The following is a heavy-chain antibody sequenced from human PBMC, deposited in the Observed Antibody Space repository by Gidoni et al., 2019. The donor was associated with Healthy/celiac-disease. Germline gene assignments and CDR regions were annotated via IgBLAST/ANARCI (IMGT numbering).Heavy chain of an antibody. J-gene: IGHJ6*02. V-gene: IGHV1-46*01. CDR2: INPSGGST. CDR1: GYTFTSYH. Sequence: QVQLVQSGAEVKKPGASVKVSCTASGYTFTSYHMHWVRQAPGQGLEWMGIINPSGGSTSYAQKFQGRVTMTRDTSTSTVYMELSSLRSEDTAVYYCARDLERGGGYYYYYGMDVWGQGTTVTVSS. D-gene: IGHD3-16*01. CDR3: ARDLERGGGYYYYYGMDV.